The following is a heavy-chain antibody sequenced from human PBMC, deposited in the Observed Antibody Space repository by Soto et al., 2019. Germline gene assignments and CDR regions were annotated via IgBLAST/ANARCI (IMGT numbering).Heavy chain of an antibody. CDR2: INHSGST. J-gene: IGHJ5*02. Sequence: ASETLSLTCAVYGGSFSGYYWSWIRQPPGKGLEWIGEINHSGSTNYNPSLKSRVTISVDTSKNQFSLKLSSVTAADTAVYYCARVKSYIVATINWFDPWGQGTLVTVSS. CDR3: ARVKSYIVATINWFDP. V-gene: IGHV4-34*01. D-gene: IGHD5-12*01. CDR1: GGSFSGYY.